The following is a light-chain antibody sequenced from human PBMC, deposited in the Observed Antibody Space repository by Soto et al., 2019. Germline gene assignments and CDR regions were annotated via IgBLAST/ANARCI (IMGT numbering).Light chain of an antibody. CDR3: TSWTTSTTMI. V-gene: IGLV2-14*03. J-gene: IGLJ2*01. CDR1: SSDIGAYNF. Sequence: CVLTRAAWESVSLWLSAAFFYTGTSSDIGAYNFVSWYQQHPGKAPKLMLYDVNIRPSGVSNRFSGSKSGNTASLTISGLQAEDEADYYCTSWTTSTTMIFGGGTKVTVL. CDR2: DVN.